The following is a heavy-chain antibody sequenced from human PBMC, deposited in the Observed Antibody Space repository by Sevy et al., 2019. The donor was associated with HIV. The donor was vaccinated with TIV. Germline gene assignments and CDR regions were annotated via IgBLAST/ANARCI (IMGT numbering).Heavy chain of an antibody. D-gene: IGHD2-15*01. CDR3: AKALEVVVAATPSDY. CDR1: GFTFSSYA. Sequence: GGSLRLSCAASGFTFSSYAMSWVRQAPGKGLEWVSAISGSGGSTYYADSVKGRFTISRDNSKITLYLQMNSLRAEDTAVYYCAKALEVVVAATPSDYWGQGTLVTVSS. V-gene: IGHV3-23*01. CDR2: ISGSGGST. J-gene: IGHJ4*02.